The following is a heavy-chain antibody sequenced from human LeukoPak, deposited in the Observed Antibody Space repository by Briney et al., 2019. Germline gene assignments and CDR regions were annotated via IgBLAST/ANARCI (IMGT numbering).Heavy chain of an antibody. D-gene: IGHD6-19*01. CDR2: INHSGST. J-gene: IGHJ5*02. CDR1: GGSFSGYY. Sequence: KPSETLSLTCAVYGGSFSGYYWSWTRQPPGKGLEWIGEINHSGSTNYNPSLKSRVTISVDTSKNQFSLKLSSVTAADTAVYYCARASSGWKQHRGYRNNWFDPWGQGTLVTVSS. V-gene: IGHV4-34*01. CDR3: ARASSGWKQHRGYRNNWFDP.